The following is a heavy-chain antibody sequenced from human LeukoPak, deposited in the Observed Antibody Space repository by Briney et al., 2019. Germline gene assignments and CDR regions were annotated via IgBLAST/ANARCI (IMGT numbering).Heavy chain of an antibody. V-gene: IGHV4-59*08. CDR2: LYNSGST. J-gene: IGHJ4*02. CDR1: GGSISTYY. CDR3: ARAVADKTFDY. Sequence: SETLSLTCTVSGGSISTYYWSWIRQPPGKGLEWIGHLYNSGSTNYHPSLQSRLTISVDTSKNQFSLRLSSVTAADTAVYYCARAVADKTFDYWGPGTLVTVSS.